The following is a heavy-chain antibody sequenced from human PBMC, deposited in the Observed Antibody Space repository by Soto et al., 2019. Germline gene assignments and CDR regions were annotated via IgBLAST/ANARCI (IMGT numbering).Heavy chain of an antibody. CDR2: IYWDGDR. J-gene: IGHJ6*02. V-gene: IGHV2-5*02. CDR1: GFSLSTGGMG. D-gene: IGHD2-21*02. CDR3: VHSRCGGDCLQSYSSHYYYGMDI. Sequence: QITLKESGPTLVKPTQTLTLTCTFSGFSLSTGGMGVGWIRQPPGKALEWLALIYWDGDRRYRPSLMSRLTIAKDTSKNPVVLTVTNMDPVDTATYYCVHSRCGGDCLQSYSSHYYYGMDIWGQGTTVTVSS.